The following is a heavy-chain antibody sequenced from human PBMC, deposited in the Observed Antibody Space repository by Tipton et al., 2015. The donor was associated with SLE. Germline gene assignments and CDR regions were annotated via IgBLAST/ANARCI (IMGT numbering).Heavy chain of an antibody. CDR2: IYTSGST. J-gene: IGHJ2*01. Sequence: TLSLTCTVSGGSISSGSYYWSWIRQPAGKGLEWIGRIYTSGSTNYNPSLKSRVTISVDTSKNQFSLKLSSVTAADTAVYYCARDREFNWAGGWYFDLWGRGTLVTVSS. CDR1: GGSISSGSYY. D-gene: IGHD3-16*01. V-gene: IGHV4-61*02. CDR3: ARDREFNWAGGWYFDL.